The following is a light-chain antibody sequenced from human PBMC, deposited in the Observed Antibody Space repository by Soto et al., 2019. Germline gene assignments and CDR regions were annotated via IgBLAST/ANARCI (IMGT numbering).Light chain of an antibody. CDR1: QSVGSH. J-gene: IGKJ5*01. CDR3: QQRGAWPPSIT. Sequence: EIVLTQFPATLSLSPGERATLSCRASQSVGSHLAWYQQKPGQAPRLLIHDASSRVTGTPDRFRGSGSETDFTLTITSLEPEDFALYYCQQRGAWPPSITFGQGTRLE. CDR2: DAS. V-gene: IGKV3-11*01.